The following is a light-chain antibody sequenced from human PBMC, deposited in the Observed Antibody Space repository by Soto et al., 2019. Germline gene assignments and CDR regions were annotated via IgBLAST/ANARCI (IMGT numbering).Light chain of an antibody. CDR1: SSGVGGYNY. V-gene: IGLV2-14*01. CDR3: SSYTSSSTLFV. Sequence: QSVLTQPASVSGSPGQSITISCTGTSSGVGGYNYVSWYQQHPGKAPKLMIYGVSNRPSGVSNRFSGSKSGNTASLTISGLQAEDEADYYCSSYTSSSTLFVFGTGTKVTVL. CDR2: GVS. J-gene: IGLJ1*01.